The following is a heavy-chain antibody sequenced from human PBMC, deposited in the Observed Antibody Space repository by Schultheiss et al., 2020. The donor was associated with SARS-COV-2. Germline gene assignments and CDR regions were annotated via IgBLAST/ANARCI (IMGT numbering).Heavy chain of an antibody. V-gene: IGHV4-61*01. CDR3: ARGRGSGSYPLRF. J-gene: IGHJ4*02. Sequence: SGPTLVKPTQTLTLTCTFSGFSLSNARMGVNWIRQPPGKGLEWTGYISCSGSTNHNPSLKSRVIISVDTSKNQFSLRLTSVTAADTAVYYCARGRGSGSYPLRFWGQGTLVTVSS. D-gene: IGHD1-26*01. CDR1: GFSLSNARMG. CDR2: ISCSGST.